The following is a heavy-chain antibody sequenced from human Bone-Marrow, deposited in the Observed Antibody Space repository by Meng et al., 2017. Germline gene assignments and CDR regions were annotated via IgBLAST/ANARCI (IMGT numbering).Heavy chain of an antibody. CDR1: GGSISSGGYY. Sequence: QGQLQASGPGLGKPSQTLSRTGTVSGGSISSGGYYWSWIRQHPGKGLEWIGYIYYSGSTYYNPSLKSLVTISVDTSKNQFSLKLSSVTAADTAVYYCARVGYSGSRVTSYYFDYWGQGTLVTVSS. CDR3: ARVGYSGSRVTSYYFDY. CDR2: IYYSGST. J-gene: IGHJ4*02. V-gene: IGHV4-31*01. D-gene: IGHD1-26*01.